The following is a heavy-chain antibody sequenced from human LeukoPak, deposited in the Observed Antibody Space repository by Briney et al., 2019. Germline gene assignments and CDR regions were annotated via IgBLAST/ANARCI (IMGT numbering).Heavy chain of an antibody. D-gene: IGHD1-26*01. J-gene: IGHJ4*02. CDR2: INHSGST. Sequence: SETLSLTCAVYGGSFSGYYWSWIRQPPGKGLEWIGEINHSGSTNYNPSLKSRVTISVDTSKNQFSLKLSSVTAADTAVYYCARGHLGWELLPDYWGQGTLVTVSS. CDR1: GGSFSGYY. V-gene: IGHV4-34*01. CDR3: ARGHLGWELLPDY.